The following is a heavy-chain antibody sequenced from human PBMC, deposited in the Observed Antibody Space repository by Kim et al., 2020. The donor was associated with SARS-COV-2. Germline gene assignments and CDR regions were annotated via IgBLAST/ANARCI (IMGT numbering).Heavy chain of an antibody. V-gene: IGHV1-46*01. CDR3: ARGVGATYYFDY. D-gene: IGHD1-26*01. J-gene: IGHJ4*02. Sequence: ASVKVSCKTSGYTFTSSYMHWVRQAPGQGLEWMGIINPSGGSTNYAQKFQGRVTMTRDTSTSTVYMELSSLRSEDTAVYYCARGVGATYYFDYWGQGTLVTVSS. CDR2: INPSGGST. CDR1: GYTFTSSY.